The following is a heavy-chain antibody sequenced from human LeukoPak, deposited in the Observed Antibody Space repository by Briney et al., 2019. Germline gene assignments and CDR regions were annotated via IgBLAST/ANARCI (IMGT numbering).Heavy chain of an antibody. D-gene: IGHD5/OR15-5a*01. V-gene: IGHV3-74*01. CDR3: ARSLSSASRVDF. J-gene: IGHJ4*02. Sequence: GGSRRLSCAASGLTFSSSWMHWVRQAPGKGRWWVSRINSDGVSTNYADSVRGRFTISRDNAKNTLYLQMNSLRAEDTAVYFCARSLSSASRVDFWGQGTLVTVSS. CDR2: INSDGVST. CDR1: GLTFSSSW.